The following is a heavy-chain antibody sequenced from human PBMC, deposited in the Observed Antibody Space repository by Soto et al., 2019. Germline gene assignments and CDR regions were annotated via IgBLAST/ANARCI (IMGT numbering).Heavy chain of an antibody. Sequence: GASVKVSCKSSGYTFTSYYMHWVRQAPGQGLEWMGIINPSGGSTSYAQKFQGRVTMTRDTSTSTVYMELSSLRSEDTAVYYCARVIGGLYYFDYWGQGTLVTVSS. V-gene: IGHV1-46*01. CDR3: ARVIGGLYYFDY. J-gene: IGHJ4*02. D-gene: IGHD3-16*01. CDR2: INPSGGST. CDR1: GYTFTSYY.